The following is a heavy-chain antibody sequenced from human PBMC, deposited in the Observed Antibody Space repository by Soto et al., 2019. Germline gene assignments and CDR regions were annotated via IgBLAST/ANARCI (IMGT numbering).Heavy chain of an antibody. CDR2: MNPNSGNT. CDR1: GYTFTSYD. V-gene: IGHV1-8*01. CDR3: ARGRRELLYGDYYYGMDV. J-gene: IGHJ6*02. Sequence: ASVKVSCKASGYTFTSYDINWVRQATGQGLEWMGWMNPNSGNTGYAQKFQGRVTMTRNTSISTAYMELSSLRSEDTAVYYCARGRRELLYGDYYYGMDVWGQGTTVTVSS. D-gene: IGHD1-26*01.